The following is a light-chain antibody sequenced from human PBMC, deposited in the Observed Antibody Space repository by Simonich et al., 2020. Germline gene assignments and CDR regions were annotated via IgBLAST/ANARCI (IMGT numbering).Light chain of an antibody. CDR2: WAS. CDR1: QSVLYRSKTQNY. J-gene: IGKJ2*01. CDR3: QQYYSTPPT. Sequence: DIVMTQSPDSLAVSLGERATINCKSCQSVLYRSKTQNYLAWSQQKPGQPHKLLIYWASTRESGVPDRFSGSGSGTDFTLTISSLQAEDVAVYYCQQYYSTPPTFGQGTKLEIK. V-gene: IGKV4-1*01.